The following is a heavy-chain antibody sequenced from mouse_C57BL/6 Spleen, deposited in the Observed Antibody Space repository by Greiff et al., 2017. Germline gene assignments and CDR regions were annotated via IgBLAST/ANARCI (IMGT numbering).Heavy chain of an antibody. J-gene: IGHJ4*01. Sequence: QVQLQQSGPELVKPGASVKISCKASGYAFSSSWMNWVKQRPGKGLEWIGRLYPGDGDTNYNGKFKGKATLTADKSSSTAYMQLSSLTSEDSAVYFCARGGYYYGSSLNYYAMDYWGQGTSVTVSS. D-gene: IGHD1-1*01. CDR3: ARGGYYYGSSLNYYAMDY. CDR2: LYPGDGDT. CDR1: GYAFSSSW. V-gene: IGHV1-82*01.